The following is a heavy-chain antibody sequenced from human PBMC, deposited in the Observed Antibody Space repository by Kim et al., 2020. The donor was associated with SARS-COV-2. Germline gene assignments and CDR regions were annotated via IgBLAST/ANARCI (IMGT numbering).Heavy chain of an antibody. CDR3: TSDLGDYSGGDCYSGV. CDR2: IKSKINGGTT. J-gene: IGHJ6*02. Sequence: GGSLRLSCAASGFTFNNAWMNWVRQAPGKGLEWVGRIKSKINGGTTGYAAPVKDRFTIPRDDSKKTLYLQMNSLKIEDTAVYYCTSDLGDYSGGDCYSGVWGQGTPVTVSS. CDR1: GFTFNNAW. V-gene: IGHV3-15*01. D-gene: IGHD2-21*02.